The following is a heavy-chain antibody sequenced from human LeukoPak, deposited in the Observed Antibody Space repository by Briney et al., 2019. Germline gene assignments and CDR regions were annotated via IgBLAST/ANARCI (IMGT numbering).Heavy chain of an antibody. V-gene: IGHV4-4*07. Sequence: PSETLSLTCTVSGGSISSSYWSWIRQPAGKGLEWIGRIYTSGSTNYNPSLKSQVTMSADTSKNQFSLNLSSLTAADTAVYYCARGNEYTYGNFFDYWGQGILVTVSS. D-gene: IGHD5-18*01. CDR1: GGSISSSY. J-gene: IGHJ4*02. CDR3: ARGNEYTYGNFFDY. CDR2: IYTSGST.